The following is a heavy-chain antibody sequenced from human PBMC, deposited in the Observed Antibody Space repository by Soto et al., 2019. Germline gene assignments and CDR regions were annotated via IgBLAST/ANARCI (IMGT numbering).Heavy chain of an antibody. CDR2: SSYNGGT. Sequence: SETLSLTCTVSADSSTISNSYWGWLRQPPGKGLQWIGSSSYNGGTFYNPSPKGRVAISVDTSKKQSSLQVTSVTAADTAMYFCARHRIEVVWRGFDYWGQGSPVTVS. J-gene: IGHJ4*02. CDR1: ADSSTISNSY. D-gene: IGHD1-1*01. CDR3: ARHRIEVVWRGFDY. V-gene: IGHV4-39*01.